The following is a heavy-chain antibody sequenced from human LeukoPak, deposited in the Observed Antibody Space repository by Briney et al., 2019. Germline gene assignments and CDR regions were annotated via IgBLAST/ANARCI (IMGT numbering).Heavy chain of an antibody. Sequence: PSETLSLTCIVSGGSISSNGFYWGWIRQPPGKGLEWIGYIYYSGSTNYNPSLKSRVTISVDTSKNQFSLKLSSVTAADTAVYYCARENDAFDIWGQGTMVTVSS. CDR2: IYYSGST. CDR1: GGSISSNGFY. CDR3: ARENDAFDI. V-gene: IGHV4-61*08. J-gene: IGHJ3*02.